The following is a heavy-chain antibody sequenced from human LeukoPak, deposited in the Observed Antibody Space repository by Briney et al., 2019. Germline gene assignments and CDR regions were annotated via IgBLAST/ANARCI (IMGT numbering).Heavy chain of an antibody. Sequence: ASVKVSCKASGYTFTGHYMWWARQAPGQGLEWMGIINPSGGGTSYAQTFQGRVTMTRDTSTSTVYMELNSLRSEDTAVYYCARLFRSRSGYLMLDYWGQGTLVTVSS. CDR1: GYTFTGHY. CDR2: INPSGGGT. CDR3: ARLFRSRSGYLMLDY. D-gene: IGHD3-22*01. J-gene: IGHJ4*02. V-gene: IGHV1-46*01.